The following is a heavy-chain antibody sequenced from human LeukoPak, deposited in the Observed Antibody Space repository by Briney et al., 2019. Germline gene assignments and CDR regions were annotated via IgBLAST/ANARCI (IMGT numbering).Heavy chain of an antibody. V-gene: IGHV3-7*01. D-gene: IGHD6-19*01. CDR3: LLNRGIAVAGTENY. Sequence: PGGSLRLSCVASGFTFSSYWMTWVRQAPGKGLEWVANIKTDGSQIYYVDSVKGRFTISRDNAKNSLYLQMNSLRAEDTAIYYCLLNRGIAVAGTENYWGQGTLVTVSS. J-gene: IGHJ4*02. CDR1: GFTFSSYW. CDR2: IKTDGSQI.